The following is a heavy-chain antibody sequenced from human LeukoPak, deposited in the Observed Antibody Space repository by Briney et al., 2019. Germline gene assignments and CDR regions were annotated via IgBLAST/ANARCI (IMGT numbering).Heavy chain of an antibody. CDR3: AHGRSGSSDFDY. V-gene: IGHV2-5*02. CDR2: IYWDDDK. CDR1: GFSLSTSGVG. D-gene: IGHD6-6*01. Sequence: SGPTLVKPTQTLTLTCSFSGFSLSTSGVGVGWIRLSPGKALEWLALIYWDDDKRYSPSLKSRLTITKDTFKNQVVLTMTNMDPVDTATYFCAHGRSGSSDFDYWGQGTLVTVSS. J-gene: IGHJ4*02.